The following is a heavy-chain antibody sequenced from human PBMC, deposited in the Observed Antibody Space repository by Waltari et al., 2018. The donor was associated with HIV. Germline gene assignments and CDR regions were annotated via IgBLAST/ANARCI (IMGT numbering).Heavy chain of an antibody. Sequence: EVQLLESGGGLVQPGGSLRLSSAVAGFPFAKYAMHWVRQVPGKGLEWVSGFSLDSDRIDYADSVKGRFTVSRDNAKNSLYLQMNSLRVEDTALYYCGKDLTPGGLDVWGQGTTVIVSS. CDR3: GKDLTPGGLDV. CDR2: FSLDSDRI. CDR1: GFPFAKYA. V-gene: IGHV3-9*01. J-gene: IGHJ6*02.